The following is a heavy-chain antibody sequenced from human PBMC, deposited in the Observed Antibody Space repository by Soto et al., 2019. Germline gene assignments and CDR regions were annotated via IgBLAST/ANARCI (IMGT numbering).Heavy chain of an antibody. D-gene: IGHD3-9*01. CDR3: ARMPYDTLIDFDY. Sequence: EVQLVETGGGLIQPGGSLRLSCAASGFTVSSNYMSWVRQAPGKGLEWVSVIYSGGSTYYADSVKGRFTISRDNSKNTLYLQMNSLRVEDTAVYYCARMPYDTLIDFDYWGQGTLVTVSS. CDR2: IYSGGST. V-gene: IGHV3-53*02. CDR1: GFTVSSNY. J-gene: IGHJ4*02.